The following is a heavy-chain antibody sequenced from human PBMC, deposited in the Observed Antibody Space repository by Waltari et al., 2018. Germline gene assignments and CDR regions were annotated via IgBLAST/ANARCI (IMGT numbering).Heavy chain of an antibody. CDR3: ARDPGTSGYVRDAFDI. CDR1: GYPFTAYY. V-gene: IGHV1-46*01. J-gene: IGHJ3*02. Sequence: VQLVQSGTEVKKPGASVKVSCKASGYPFTAYYMHWVRPATGPGLEWMGIIDPSGDITTYAQKFQGGVTMTRDTSTTTVYMELSRLRSEDTAVYYCARDPGTSGYVRDAFDIWGQGTVVTVSS. D-gene: IGHD5-12*01. CDR2: IDPSGDIT.